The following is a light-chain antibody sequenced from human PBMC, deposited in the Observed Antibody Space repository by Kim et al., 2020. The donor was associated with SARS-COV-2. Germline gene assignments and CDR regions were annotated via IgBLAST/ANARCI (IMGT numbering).Light chain of an antibody. V-gene: IGKV3-20*01. CDR1: QSVTTY. J-gene: IGKJ2*01. CDR3: QQYGSSPYT. Sequence: SLAQGESATLSCRASQSVTTYLAWYQQKPGQTPRLLIYAASSRATGIPDRFSGGGSGTDFTLTISRLEPEDFAVYYCQQYGSSPYTFGQGTKLEI. CDR2: AAS.